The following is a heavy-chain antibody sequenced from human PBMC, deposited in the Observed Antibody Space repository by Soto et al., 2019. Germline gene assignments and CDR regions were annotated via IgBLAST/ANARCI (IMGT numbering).Heavy chain of an antibody. CDR1: GFTFTSSA. CDR3: AATLNGDFENYFDY. D-gene: IGHD4-17*01. V-gene: IGHV1-58*01. Sequence: SVKVSCKASGFTFTSSAVQWVRQARGQRLEWIGWIVVGSGNTNYAQKFQERVTSTRDMSTSTAYMELSSLRSEDTAVYYCAATLNGDFENYFDYWGQGTLVTVSS. J-gene: IGHJ4*02. CDR2: IVVGSGNT.